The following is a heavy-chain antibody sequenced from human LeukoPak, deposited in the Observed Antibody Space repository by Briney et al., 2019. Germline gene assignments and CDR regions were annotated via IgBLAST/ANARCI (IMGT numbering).Heavy chain of an antibody. D-gene: IGHD2-2*01. V-gene: IGHV3-11*01. CDR3: ARGRVLAGVDALDI. CDR1: GFTFSDYY. J-gene: IGHJ3*02. Sequence: GGSLRLSCAASGFTFSDYYMSWIRQAPGQGLEWVSSISSSATTIYHADSVRGRFTISRDNAKKSLYLQMNSLRAEDTAVYYCARGRVLAGVDALDIWGQGTMVIVSS. CDR2: ISSSATTI.